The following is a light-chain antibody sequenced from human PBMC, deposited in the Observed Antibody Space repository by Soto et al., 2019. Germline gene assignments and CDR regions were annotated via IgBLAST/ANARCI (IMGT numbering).Light chain of an antibody. J-gene: IGLJ1*01. V-gene: IGLV1-40*01. CDR2: VNT. CDR3: QSYDSSLAGFV. CDR1: SSNIGARFD. Sequence: QSVLTQPPSLSGAPGQRVTISCTGSSSNIGARFDVHWYRHLPGTAPKLLISVNTNGPSGVADRFSGSKSGTSASLAIAGLRAEDEADYYCQSYDSSLAGFVFGTGTKVTVL.